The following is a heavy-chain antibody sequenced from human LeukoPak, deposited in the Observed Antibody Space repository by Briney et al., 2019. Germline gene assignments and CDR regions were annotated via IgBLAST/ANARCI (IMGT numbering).Heavy chain of an antibody. Sequence: GRSLRLSCAASGYTFSSYGMHWVRPAPGKGLDWVAVIWYDGSNKYYADSVKGRFTISRDNSKNTLYLQMNSLRAEDTAVYYCARDDVAVTGALDFWGQGTLVTVSS. V-gene: IGHV3-33*01. CDR1: GYTFSSYG. D-gene: IGHD6-19*01. CDR2: IWYDGSNK. J-gene: IGHJ4*02. CDR3: ARDDVAVTGALDF.